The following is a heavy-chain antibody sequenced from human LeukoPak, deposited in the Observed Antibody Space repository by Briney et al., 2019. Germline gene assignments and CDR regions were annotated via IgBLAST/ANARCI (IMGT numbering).Heavy chain of an antibody. Sequence: GGSLRLSCAASGFTLSSNYMSWVRQAPGKGLEWVSVIYSGGSTYYADSVKGRFTISRDNSKNTLYLQMNSLRAEDTAVYYCARTNPGPLHFDYWGQGTLVTVSS. CDR3: ARTNPGPLHFDY. CDR1: GFTLSSNY. CDR2: IYSGGST. J-gene: IGHJ4*02. D-gene: IGHD1-26*01. V-gene: IGHV3-53*01.